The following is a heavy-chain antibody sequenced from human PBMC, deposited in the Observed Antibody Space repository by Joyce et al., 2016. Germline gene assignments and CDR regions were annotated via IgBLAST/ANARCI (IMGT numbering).Heavy chain of an antibody. CDR3: ARALMIRGVPSPAVADY. CDR1: AYTFSSYD. CDR2: ISTHDGNT. Sequence: QVQLVQSGAEVKKPGASVTVSCKASAYTFSSYDITWVRQAPGQGLEWMGGISTHDGNTNYAQNFQGRVTMTTDTSTSTAYMELRSLRSDDTAVYYCARALMIRGVPSPAVADYWGQGTLVTVSS. V-gene: IGHV1-18*04. J-gene: IGHJ4*02. D-gene: IGHD3-10*01.